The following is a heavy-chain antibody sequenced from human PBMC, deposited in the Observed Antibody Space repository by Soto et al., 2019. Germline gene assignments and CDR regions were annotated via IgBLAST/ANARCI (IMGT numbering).Heavy chain of an antibody. CDR1: GGSISSGGYY. V-gene: IGHV4-31*03. CDR2: IYYSGST. D-gene: IGHD6-19*01. CDR3: ARAGGEQWLVFNSDYYGMDV. J-gene: IGHJ6*02. Sequence: SETLSLTCTVSGGSISSGGYYWSWIRQHPGKGLEWIGYIYYSGSTYYNPSLKSRVTISVDTSKNQFSLKLSSVTAADTAVYYCARAGGEQWLVFNSDYYGMDVWGQGTTVTVSS.